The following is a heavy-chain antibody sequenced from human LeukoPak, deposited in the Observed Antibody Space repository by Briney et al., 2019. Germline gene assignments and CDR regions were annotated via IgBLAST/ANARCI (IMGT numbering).Heavy chain of an antibody. CDR1: GVSISSYY. J-gene: IGHJ5*02. CDR3: PRDDSSSWHNWFDP. D-gene: IGHD6-13*01. Sequence: SETLSLTCTVSGVSISSYYWSWIRQPPGKGLEWIGDIYYSGSTNYNPSLKRRVPISVDTSKNQFSLKLSSVTAADPAVYHCPRDDSSSWHNWFDPWRQGTLVTLSS. V-gene: IGHV4-59*01. CDR2: IYYSGST.